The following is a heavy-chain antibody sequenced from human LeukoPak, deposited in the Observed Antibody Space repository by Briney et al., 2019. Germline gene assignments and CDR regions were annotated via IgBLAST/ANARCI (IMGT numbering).Heavy chain of an antibody. Sequence: GGSLRLSCAASDFTFGTYPLPGFGRPQGRGLEWVSSITGTGTYYADSVKGRFTISRDNSKNTLYLQMSSLRGEDTAVYYCARGGWGNPLEYWGQGTLVIVSS. CDR3: ARGGWGNPLEY. V-gene: IGHV3-23*01. CDR2: ITGTGT. CDR1: DFTFGTYP. D-gene: IGHD7-27*01. J-gene: IGHJ4*02.